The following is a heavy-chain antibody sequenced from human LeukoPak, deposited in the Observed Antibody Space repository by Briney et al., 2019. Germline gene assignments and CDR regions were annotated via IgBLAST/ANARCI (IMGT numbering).Heavy chain of an antibody. CDR3: ARERRGYSYGRGDY. J-gene: IGHJ4*02. CDR2: ISGYNGDT. V-gene: IGHV1-18*01. D-gene: IGHD5-18*01. CDR1: GYTFSSYG. Sequence: ASVTVSCKASGYTFSSYGISWVRQAPGQGLEWMGWISGYNGDTRYAQSLQGRVTVTTDTSTSTAYMELRSLRSDDTAVYYCARERRGYSYGRGDYWGQGTLVTVSS.